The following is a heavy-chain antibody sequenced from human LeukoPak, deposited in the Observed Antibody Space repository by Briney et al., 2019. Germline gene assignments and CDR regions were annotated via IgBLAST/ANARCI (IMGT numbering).Heavy chain of an antibody. D-gene: IGHD2-21*02. J-gene: IGHJ4*02. CDR3: ARDYFYCGGDCFVDD. CDR1: GFTFRSYS. CDR2: ISSGGKYI. V-gene: IGHV3-21*01. Sequence: GGSLRLSRAVSGFTFRSYSMNWVRQAPGKGLEWVSSISSGGKYIYDADSVKGRFTVSRDNAENSLYLQMNSLRAEDTAVYYCARDYFYCGGDCFVDDWGQGTLVTVSS.